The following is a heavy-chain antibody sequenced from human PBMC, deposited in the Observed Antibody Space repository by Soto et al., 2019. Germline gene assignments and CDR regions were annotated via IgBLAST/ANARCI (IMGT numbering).Heavy chain of an antibody. D-gene: IGHD6-19*01. V-gene: IGHV4-39*01. CDR1: GGSIRGRSYY. J-gene: IGHJ4*02. CDR3: ATTRGIAVGGSFDY. Sequence: PSETLSLTCTVSGGSIRGRSYYWGWIRQPPGRGLEWVGTLFSGSTYSNPSLKSRVSISLDTSKNQFSLKLSSVAAADTAIYYCATTRGIAVGGSFDYWGQGTLVTVSS. CDR2: LFSGST.